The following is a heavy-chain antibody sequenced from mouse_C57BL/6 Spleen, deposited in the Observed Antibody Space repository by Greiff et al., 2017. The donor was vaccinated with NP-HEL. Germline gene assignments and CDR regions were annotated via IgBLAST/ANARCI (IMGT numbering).Heavy chain of an antibody. CDR1: GFTFSDYY. CDR2: ISNGGGST. J-gene: IGHJ3*01. Sequence: EVMLVESGGGLVQPGGSLKLSCAASGFTFSDYYMYWVRQTPEKRLEWVAYISNGGGSTYYPDTVKGRFTISRDNAKNTLYLQMSRLKSEDTAMYYCARGYGYDGTWFAYWGQGTLVTVSA. V-gene: IGHV5-12*01. D-gene: IGHD2-2*01. CDR3: ARGYGYDGTWFAY.